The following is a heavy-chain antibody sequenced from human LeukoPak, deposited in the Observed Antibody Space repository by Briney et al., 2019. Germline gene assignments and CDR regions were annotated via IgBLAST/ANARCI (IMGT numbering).Heavy chain of an antibody. CDR2: IYSGGST. CDR3: ARESYQYSSGWGNWFDP. J-gene: IGHJ5*02. CDR1: GFTVSSNY. D-gene: IGHD6-19*01. V-gene: IGHV3-53*01. Sequence: GGSLRLSCAASGFTVSSNYMSWVRQASGKGLEWVSVIYSGGSTYYADSVKGRFTISRDNSKNTLYLQMNSLRAEDTAVYYCARESYQYSSGWGNWFDPWGQGTLVTVSS.